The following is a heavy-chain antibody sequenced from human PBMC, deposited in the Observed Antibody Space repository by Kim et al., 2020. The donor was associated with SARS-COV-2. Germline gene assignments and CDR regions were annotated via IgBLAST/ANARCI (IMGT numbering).Heavy chain of an antibody. CDR3: ARDLSWFGGFDY. Sequence: YYNPSLKSRVTISVDTSKNQFSLKLSSVTAADTAVYYCARDLSWFGGFDYWGQGTLVTVSS. D-gene: IGHD3-10*01. J-gene: IGHJ4*02. V-gene: IGHV4-39*07.